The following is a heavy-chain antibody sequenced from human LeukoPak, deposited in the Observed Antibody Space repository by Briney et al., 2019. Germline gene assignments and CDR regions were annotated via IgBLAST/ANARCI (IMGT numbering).Heavy chain of an antibody. V-gene: IGHV4-4*07. CDR1: GGSISSYY. D-gene: IGHD3-22*01. CDR2: IYTSGST. J-gene: IGHJ2*01. Sequence: SETPSLTCTVSGGSISSYYWSWIRQPAGKGLEWIGRIYTSGSTNYNPSLKSRVTMSVDTSKNQFSLKLSSVTAADTAVYYCARDRTLYYDSSGRGRYFDLWGRGTLVTVSS. CDR3: ARDRTLYYDSSGRGRYFDL.